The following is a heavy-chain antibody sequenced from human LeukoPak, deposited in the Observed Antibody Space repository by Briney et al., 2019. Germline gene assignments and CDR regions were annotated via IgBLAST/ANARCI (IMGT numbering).Heavy chain of an antibody. CDR3: ARHGDLLSPFQT. Sequence: SETLSLTCTVSGGSISSISYYWGWLRQPPGKGLEWIGTINYSGSTYYNPSLRSRVTISVDTSKNQISLKLNSVTAADTAMYYCARHGDLLSPFQTWGQGTLVTVSS. D-gene: IGHD2-21*02. J-gene: IGHJ5*02. CDR2: INYSGST. CDR1: GGSISSISYY. V-gene: IGHV4-39*01.